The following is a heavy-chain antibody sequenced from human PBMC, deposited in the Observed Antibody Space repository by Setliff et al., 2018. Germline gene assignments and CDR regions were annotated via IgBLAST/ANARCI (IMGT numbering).Heavy chain of an antibody. V-gene: IGHV1-69*05. Sequence: SVKVSCKTSGYNFITFGISWVRQAPGQGLEWMGGTIPLFGTTDYAQKFHGRVTIITDESTSTAYMELSSLTSDDTAVYYCAREGVDTRSSTDYRYYMDVWGQGTTVTVSS. J-gene: IGHJ6*03. CDR2: TIPLFGTT. D-gene: IGHD5-18*01. CDR3: AREGVDTRSSTDYRYYMDV. CDR1: GYNFITFG.